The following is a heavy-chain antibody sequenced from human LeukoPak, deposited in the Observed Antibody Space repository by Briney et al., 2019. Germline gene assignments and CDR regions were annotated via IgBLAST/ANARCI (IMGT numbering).Heavy chain of an antibody. D-gene: IGHD3-10*01. Sequence: PGGSLRLSRAASGFTFSDYYMSWIRQAPGKGLEWVSYISSSGSTIYYADSVKGRFTISRDNAKNSLYLQMNSLRAEDTAVYYCARDEWFGEFYYYYGMDVWSQGTTVTVSS. J-gene: IGHJ6*02. CDR2: ISSSGSTI. CDR1: GFTFSDYY. V-gene: IGHV3-11*01. CDR3: ARDEWFGEFYYYYGMDV.